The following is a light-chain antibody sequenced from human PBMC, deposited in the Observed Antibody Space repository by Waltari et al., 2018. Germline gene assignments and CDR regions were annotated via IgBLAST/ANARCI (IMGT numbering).Light chain of an antibody. Sequence: DIVMTQSPDSLPVSLGERATITCKSDQSVSYSSNNKNYLAWYRQKPGQPHQLLISWASSRALGVPDRLSGSCSWTDFTLTISSRQDEDGAVYYCQQYYAVPRTFGPGTKVEIK. V-gene: IGKV4-1*01. CDR2: WAS. J-gene: IGKJ1*01. CDR1: QSVSYSSNNKNY. CDR3: QQYYAVPRT.